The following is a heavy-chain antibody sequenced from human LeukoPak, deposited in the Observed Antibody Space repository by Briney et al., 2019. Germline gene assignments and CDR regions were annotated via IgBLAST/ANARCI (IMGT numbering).Heavy chain of an antibody. CDR2: ISRRGSYI. J-gene: IGHJ4*01. D-gene: IGHD2-15*01. CDR1: GFTFSNYN. Sequence: GRSLTLSCTASGFTFSNYNMNWDRQAPGKGMEWVSSISRRGSYIYYADSLKGRFTISRDDAINSVYLQMNSLRVEDTAVYYCGRCDSGNGGSCFSPHFYHWGQGTLVSVSS. V-gene: IGHV3-21*01. CDR3: GRCDSGNGGSCFSPHFYH.